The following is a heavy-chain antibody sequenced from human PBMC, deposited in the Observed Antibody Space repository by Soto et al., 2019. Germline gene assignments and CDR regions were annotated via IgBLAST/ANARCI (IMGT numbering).Heavy chain of an antibody. CDR2: IIPILGIA. V-gene: IGHV1-69*02. D-gene: IGHD2-21*02. CDR3: ARAPVVVTATRYYFDY. J-gene: IGHJ4*02. CDR1: GGTFSSYT. Sequence: QVQLVQSGAEVKKPGSSVKVSCKASGGTFSSYTISWVRQAPGQGIEWMGRIIPILGIANYAQKFQGRVTITADKSTSTAYMELSSLRSEDTAVYYCARAPVVVTATRYYFDYWGQGTLVTVSS.